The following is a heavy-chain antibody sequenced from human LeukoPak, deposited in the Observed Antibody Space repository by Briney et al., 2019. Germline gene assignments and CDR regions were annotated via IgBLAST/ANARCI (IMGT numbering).Heavy chain of an antibody. CDR1: GFTFSDYY. CDR3: ARTTGGPFDY. Sequence: GSLRLSCAASGFTFSDYYMSWIRQDPGTGLEWIGSIYYSGSTYYNPSLKSRVTISVDTSKNQFSLKLSSVTAADTAVYYCARTTGGPFDYWGQGTLVTVSS. CDR2: IYYSGST. V-gene: IGHV4-38-2*01. D-gene: IGHD7-27*01. J-gene: IGHJ4*02.